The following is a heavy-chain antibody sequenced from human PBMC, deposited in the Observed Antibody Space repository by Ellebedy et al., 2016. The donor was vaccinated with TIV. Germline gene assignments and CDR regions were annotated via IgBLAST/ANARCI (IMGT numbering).Heavy chain of an antibody. CDR2: ISASGDST. D-gene: IGHD3-16*02. J-gene: IGHJ4*02. CDR3: AKDIALFDY. CDR1: GFTFSSYA. Sequence: GESLKISCAASGFTFSSYAMSWVRQAPGKGLEWVSGISASGDSTYYAGSVRGRFTISRDNSKNTLSLQMNSLRAEDTAVHYCAKDIALFDYWGQGILVTVSS. V-gene: IGHV3-23*01.